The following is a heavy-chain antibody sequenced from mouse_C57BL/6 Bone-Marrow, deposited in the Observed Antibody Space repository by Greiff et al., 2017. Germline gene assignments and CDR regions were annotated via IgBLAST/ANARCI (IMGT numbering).Heavy chain of an antibody. V-gene: IGHV3-8*01. CDR2: ISYSGST. J-gene: IGHJ4*01. CDR3: ARGHGYGSIYALDY. Sequence: DVKLVESGPGLAKPSQTLSLTCSVTGYSFTSAYWNWIRKSPGNKLEYMGYISYSGSTYYNPSFKSRISITRVTSKNQYYLQLNYVTTENTATYYSARGHGYGSIYALDYWGQGTSVTVSS. CDR1: GYSFTSAY. D-gene: IGHD1-1*01.